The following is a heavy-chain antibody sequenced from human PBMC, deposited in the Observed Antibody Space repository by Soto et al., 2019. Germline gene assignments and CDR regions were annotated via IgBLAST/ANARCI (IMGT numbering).Heavy chain of an antibody. CDR2: INPNSGGT. J-gene: IGHJ4*02. CDR3: ARCHAPTWGYFDY. D-gene: IGHD3-16*01. Sequence: QVQLVQSGAEVKKPGASVKVSCKASGYTFTGYYMHWVRQAPGQGLEWMGWINPNSGGTNYAQKLQGRVTMTRDTSISTAYMELSRLRSDDTAVYYCARCHAPTWGYFDYWGQGTLVTVSS. V-gene: IGHV1-2*02. CDR1: GYTFTGYY.